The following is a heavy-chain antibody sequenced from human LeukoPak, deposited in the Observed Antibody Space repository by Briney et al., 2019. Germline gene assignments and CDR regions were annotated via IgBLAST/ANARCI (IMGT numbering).Heavy chain of an antibody. Sequence: PSETLSLTCTVSGGSISSYYWSWIRQPPGKGLEWIGYIYYSGSTNYNPSLKSRVTISVDTSKNQFSLKLSSVTAADTAVYYCARTYSKRWYFDYWGQGTLVTVSS. V-gene: IGHV4-59*08. J-gene: IGHJ4*02. CDR2: IYYSGST. D-gene: IGHD5-18*01. CDR3: ARTYSKRWYFDY. CDR1: GGSISSYY.